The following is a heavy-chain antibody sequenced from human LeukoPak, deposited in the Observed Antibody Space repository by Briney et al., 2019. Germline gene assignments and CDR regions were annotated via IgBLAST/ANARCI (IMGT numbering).Heavy chain of an antibody. V-gene: IGHV4-34*12. CDR1: GGSFSGYY. D-gene: IGHD2-2*01. CDR2: IIHSGST. CDR3: ARVDHCSSTSCFNPYNCFDP. J-gene: IGHJ5*02. Sequence: SETLSLTGAVYGGSFSGYYWSWIRQRPGKGLDWIGEIIHSGSTNYNPSLKSRVTISVDTSKNQFSLKLSPVTAADPAVYYCARVDHCSSTSCFNPYNCFDPWGQGTLVTVSS.